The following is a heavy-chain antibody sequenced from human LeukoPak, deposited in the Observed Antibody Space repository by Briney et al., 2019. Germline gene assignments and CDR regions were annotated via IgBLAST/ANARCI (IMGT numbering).Heavy chain of an antibody. CDR2: ISVSGHRT. Sequence: GGSLRLSCVASGFTFSSYSMSWVRQAPGRGLEWISGISVSGHRTYHAASVKGRFTMSRDNAKNSLYLQMNSLRAEDTAVYYCATSSAYYYFDFDYWGQGTLVTVSS. V-gene: IGHV3-23*01. D-gene: IGHD3-22*01. CDR3: ATSSAYYYFDFDY. CDR1: GFTFSSYS. J-gene: IGHJ4*02.